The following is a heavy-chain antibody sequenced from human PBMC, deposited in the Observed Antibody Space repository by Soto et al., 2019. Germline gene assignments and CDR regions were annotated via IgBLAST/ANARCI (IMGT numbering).Heavy chain of an antibody. D-gene: IGHD4-17*01. Sequence: ASVKVSCKASGYTFFTYDISWVRQAPGQGLEWMGWISTYSGDTKYAQKFQGRVTMTTDTSTTTAYLELRSLRSDDTAVYYCARHHGTTTSETWFDPCGQGTLVTVSS. J-gene: IGHJ5*02. CDR2: ISTYSGDT. V-gene: IGHV1-18*01. CDR1: GYTFFTYD. CDR3: ARHHGTTTSETWFDP.